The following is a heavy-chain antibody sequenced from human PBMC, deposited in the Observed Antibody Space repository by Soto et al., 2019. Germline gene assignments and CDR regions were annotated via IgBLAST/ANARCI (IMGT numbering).Heavy chain of an antibody. CDR2: IIPMFGTP. Sequence: QVQLVQSGAEVKKPGSSVKVSCKASGGTFTSYVISWVRQAPGQGPEWMGGIIPMFGTPDYAQRFQGRVTITADESTNTAYMELNSLRSEETVFYDCAVNAGTGGAYYLEDWGQGTLVTVST. CDR1: GGTFTSYV. V-gene: IGHV1-69*01. J-gene: IGHJ4*02. D-gene: IGHD6-13*01. CDR3: AVNAGTGGAYYLED.